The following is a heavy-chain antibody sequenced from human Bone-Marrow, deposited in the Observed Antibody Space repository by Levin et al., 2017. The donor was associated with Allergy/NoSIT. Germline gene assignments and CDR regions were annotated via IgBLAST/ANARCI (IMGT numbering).Heavy chain of an antibody. D-gene: IGHD2-8*01. CDR2: IYNGVTT. J-gene: IGHJ6*02. CDR1: GGSISTGDSY. CDR3: PRTTSSYCPNTYCPPYSYSGMDV. Sequence: LRLSCSVSGGSISTGDSYWSWIRQAPGKGLEWIGCIYNGVTTFHNPSLQSRVTISIDTSKNQFSLRLSSVTAADTAVYFCPRTTSSYCPNTYCPPYSYSGMDVWGRGTTVTVSS. V-gene: IGHV4-30-4*01.